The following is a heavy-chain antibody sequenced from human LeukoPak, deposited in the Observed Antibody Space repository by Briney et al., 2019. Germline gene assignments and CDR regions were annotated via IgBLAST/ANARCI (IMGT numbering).Heavy chain of an antibody. J-gene: IGHJ5*02. CDR2: IYTSGST. D-gene: IGHD3-22*01. CDR3: ARVGYDSSGSSPKETNNWFDP. V-gene: IGHV4-4*07. CDR1: GGSISSHY. Sequence: SETLSLTCTVSGGSISSHYWSWIRQPAGKGLEWIGRIYTSGSTNYNPSLKSRVTMSVDTSKNQFSLKLSSVTAADTAVYYCARVGYDSSGSSPKETNNWFDPWGQGTLVTVSS.